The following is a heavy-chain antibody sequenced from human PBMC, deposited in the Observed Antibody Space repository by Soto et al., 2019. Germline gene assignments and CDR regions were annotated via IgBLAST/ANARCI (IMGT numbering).Heavy chain of an antibody. J-gene: IGHJ4*02. D-gene: IGHD3-22*01. CDR3: ARLTSYDSSGDYCY. CDR2: ISSSSSYI. Sequence: EVQLVESGGGLVKPGGSLRLSCAASGFTFSSYSMNWVRQAPGKGLEWVSSISSSSSYIYYADSVKGRFTISRDNAKNSLYLQMNRLRAEDTAVYYCARLTSYDSSGDYCYWGQGTLVTVSS. CDR1: GFTFSSYS. V-gene: IGHV3-21*01.